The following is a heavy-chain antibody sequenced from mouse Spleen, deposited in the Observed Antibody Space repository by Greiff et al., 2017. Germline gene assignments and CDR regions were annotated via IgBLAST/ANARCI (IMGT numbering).Heavy chain of an antibody. CDR1: GYTFTSYW. D-gene: IGHD2-14*01. Sequence: QVQLQQPGAELVKPGASVKLSCTASGYTFTSYWMHWVKQRPGQGLEWIGEIDPSDSYTNYTQKFKGKATMTVDTSSSTAYLQLSSLTSEDSAVYYCARSEEVRVAYWGQGTLVTVSA. CDR2: IDPSDSYT. J-gene: IGHJ3*01. V-gene: IGHV1-50*01. CDR3: ARSEEVRVAY.